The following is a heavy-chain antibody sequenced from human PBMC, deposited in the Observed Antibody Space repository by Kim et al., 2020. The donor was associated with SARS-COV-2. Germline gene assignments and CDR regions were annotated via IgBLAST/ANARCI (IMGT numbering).Heavy chain of an antibody. V-gene: IGHV3-30-3*01. CDR2: ISYDGSNK. Sequence: GGSLRLSCAASGFTFSSYAMHWVRQAPGKGLEWVAVISYDGSNKYYADSVKGRFTISRDNSKNTLYLQMNSLRAEDTAVYYCARATSGSYYYGMDVWGQGTTVTVCS. J-gene: IGHJ6*02. CDR3: ARATSGSYYYGMDV. CDR1: GFTFSSYA. D-gene: IGHD3-10*01.